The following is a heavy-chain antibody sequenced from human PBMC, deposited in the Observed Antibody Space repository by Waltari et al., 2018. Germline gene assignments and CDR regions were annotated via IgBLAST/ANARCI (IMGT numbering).Heavy chain of an antibody. CDR2: VYTSGST. V-gene: IGHV4-61*09. CDR3: AGAGVYSSGWDFDY. Sequence: QVQLQESGPGLVKPSQTLSLTCTVSGGSISSGSYYWSWIRQPAGKGLEWIGYVYTSGSTNYNPALKSRVTISVETAKNQFSLKRSSVTAADTAVYYCAGAGVYSSGWDFDYWGQGTLVTVSS. J-gene: IGHJ4*02. CDR1: GGSISSGSYY. D-gene: IGHD6-19*01.